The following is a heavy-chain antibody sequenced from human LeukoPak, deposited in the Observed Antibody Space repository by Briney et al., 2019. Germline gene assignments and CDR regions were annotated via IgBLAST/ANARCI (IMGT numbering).Heavy chain of an antibody. V-gene: IGHV3-21*04. CDR3: AKVGGYFDSYDAFDI. D-gene: IGHD3-9*01. J-gene: IGHJ3*02. Sequence: GGSLRLSCAASGFTFSTYNMNWVRQAPGKGLEWVSSISSSSSYIYYADSVKGRFTISRDNAKNSLYLQMNSLRAEDTAVYYCAKVGGYFDSYDAFDIWGQGTMVTVSS. CDR1: GFTFSTYN. CDR2: ISSSSSYI.